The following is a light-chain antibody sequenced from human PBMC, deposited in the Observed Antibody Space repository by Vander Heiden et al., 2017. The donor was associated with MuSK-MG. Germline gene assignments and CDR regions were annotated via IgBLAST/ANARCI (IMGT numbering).Light chain of an antibody. J-gene: IGLJ2*01. CDR2: EVT. CDR3: ISYSSSTHWV. CDR1: SSDVGGYNS. V-gene: IGLV2-8*01. Sequence: QSALTQPPSASGSPGQSVTISCTGTSSDVGGYNSVSWYQQHPGTAPKLMFYEVTKRPSGVPDRFSGSKSGNTASLTVSGLQAADEAHYYCISYSSSTHWVIGGGTKLTVL.